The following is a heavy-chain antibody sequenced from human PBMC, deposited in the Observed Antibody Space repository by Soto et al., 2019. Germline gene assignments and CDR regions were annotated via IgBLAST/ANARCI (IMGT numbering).Heavy chain of an antibody. CDR2: IYYSGST. Sequence: PSETLSLTCTVSGGSISSYYWSWIRQPPGKGLEWLGYIYYSGSTNYNPHLKSRVTISVDTSKNQFSLKLSSVTAADTAVYYCARACGGDCYSNAFDIWGQGTMVTVSS. CDR1: GGSISSYY. CDR3: ARACGGDCYSNAFDI. J-gene: IGHJ3*02. V-gene: IGHV4-59*01. D-gene: IGHD2-21*02.